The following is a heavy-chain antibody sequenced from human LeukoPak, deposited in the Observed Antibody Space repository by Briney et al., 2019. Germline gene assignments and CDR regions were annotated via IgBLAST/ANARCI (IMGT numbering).Heavy chain of an antibody. D-gene: IGHD5-12*01. Sequence: GGSLRLSCVASGFSFNNYAMNWVRQAPGKGLEWVSLIIGCSGSTFYADSVKGRFTISRDKSKNTLYLQMNSLRAEDTAVYYCAKGAYDYIEIAYFDYWGQGSLVTVSS. V-gene: IGHV3-23*01. CDR2: IIGCSGST. CDR3: AKGAYDYIEIAYFDY. CDR1: GFSFNNYA. J-gene: IGHJ4*02.